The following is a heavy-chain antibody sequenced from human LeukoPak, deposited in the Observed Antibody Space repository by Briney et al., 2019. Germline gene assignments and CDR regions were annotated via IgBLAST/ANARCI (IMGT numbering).Heavy chain of an antibody. Sequence: SETLSLTCTVSRGSMSSYYWSWIRQPPGKGLEWIGYIYYSGSTNYNPSLPSLKSRVTISIDTSKNQFSLKLSSVTAADTAVYYCARGGRTWFDPWGQGTLVTVSS. CDR1: RGSMSSYY. V-gene: IGHV4-59*01. CDR3: ARGGRTWFDP. CDR2: IYYSGST. J-gene: IGHJ5*02. D-gene: IGHD3-10*01.